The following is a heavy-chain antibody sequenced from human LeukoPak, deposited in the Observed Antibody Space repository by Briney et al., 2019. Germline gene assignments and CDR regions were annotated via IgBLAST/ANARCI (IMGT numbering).Heavy chain of an antibody. Sequence: QTGGSLRLSCAASGFTVSSNFMSWVRQAPGKGLEWVSVIYSGGSTYYADSVKGRFTISRDNSKNTLYLQMNSLRAEDTAVYYCARVNQWFHYFDYWGQGTLVTVSS. CDR3: ARVNQWFHYFDY. CDR1: GFTVSSNF. V-gene: IGHV3-53*01. J-gene: IGHJ4*02. D-gene: IGHD3-22*01. CDR2: IYSGGST.